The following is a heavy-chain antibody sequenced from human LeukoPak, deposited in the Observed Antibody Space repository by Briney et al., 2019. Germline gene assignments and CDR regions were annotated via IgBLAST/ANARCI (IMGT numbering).Heavy chain of an antibody. CDR2: IKQDGSEK. D-gene: IGHD2-2*01. V-gene: IGHV3-7*01. CDR1: GFTFSNYW. Sequence: GGSLRLSCAASGFTFSNYWMSWVRQAPGRGLEWVAKIKQDGSEKYYVDSVKGRFTISRDNAKNSLSLQMNSLRAEDTAVYYCARDQGYCTSASCRGDAFDVWGQGSMISVSS. CDR3: ARDQGYCTSASCRGDAFDV. J-gene: IGHJ3*01.